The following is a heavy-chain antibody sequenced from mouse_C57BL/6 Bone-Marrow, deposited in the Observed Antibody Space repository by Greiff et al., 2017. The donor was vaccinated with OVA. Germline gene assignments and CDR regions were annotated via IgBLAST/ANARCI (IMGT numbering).Heavy chain of an antibody. CDR3: TRLRSNPDY. V-gene: IGHV1-59*01. Sequence: QVQLQQPGAELVRPGTSVKLSCKASGYTFTSYWMHWVKQRPGQGLEWIGVIDPSDSYTNYNQKFKGKATLTVDTSSSTAYMELRSLTSEDSAVYYCTRLRSNPDYWGQGTTLTVSS. D-gene: IGHD2-5*01. CDR1: GYTFTSYW. J-gene: IGHJ2*01. CDR2: IDPSDSYT.